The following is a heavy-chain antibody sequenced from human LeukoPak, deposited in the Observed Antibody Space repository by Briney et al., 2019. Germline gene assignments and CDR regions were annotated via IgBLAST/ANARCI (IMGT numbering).Heavy chain of an antibody. CDR1: GGSISSYY. J-gene: IGHJ4*02. V-gene: IGHV4-59*01. CDR2: IDYSGST. CDR3: ARGGGSGWSYYFDY. D-gene: IGHD6-19*01. Sequence: PSETLSLTCTVSGGSISSYYWSWIRQPPGKGLEWIGYIDYSGSTNYNPSLKSRVTISVDTSKNQFSLKLSSVTAADTAVYYCARGGGSGWSYYFDYWGQGTLVTVSS.